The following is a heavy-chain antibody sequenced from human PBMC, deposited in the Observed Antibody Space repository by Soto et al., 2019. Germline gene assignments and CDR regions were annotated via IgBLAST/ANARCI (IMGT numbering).Heavy chain of an antibody. V-gene: IGHV1-69*13. CDR1: GGTFSSYA. J-gene: IGHJ5*02. D-gene: IGHD3-10*01. CDR2: IIPIFGTA. CDR3: ARGVMDYGSGSYRFDP. Sequence: SVKVSCKASGGTFSSYAISWVRQAPGQGLEWMGGIIPIFGTANYAQKFQGRVTITADESTSTAYMELSSLRSEDTAVYYCARGVMDYGSGSYRFDPWGHGTLVTVSS.